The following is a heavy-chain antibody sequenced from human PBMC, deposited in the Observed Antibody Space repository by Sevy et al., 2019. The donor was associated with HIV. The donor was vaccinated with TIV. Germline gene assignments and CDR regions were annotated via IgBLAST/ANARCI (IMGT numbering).Heavy chain of an antibody. V-gene: IGHV3-48*01. CDR1: GFTFSSYS. CDR3: AREGGYTDQGMDV. CDR2: IDSSSSNR. J-gene: IGHJ6*02. D-gene: IGHD5-12*01. Sequence: GGSLRLSCAASGFTFSSYSMNWVRQAPGKGLEWLSCIDSSSSNRYYAESVKGRFTVSRDNAKKSLYVQMNSLRGEDTAVYYCAREGGYTDQGMDVWGQGTTVTVSS.